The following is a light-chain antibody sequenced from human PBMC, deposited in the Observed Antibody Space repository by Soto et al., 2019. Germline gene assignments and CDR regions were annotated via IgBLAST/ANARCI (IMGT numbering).Light chain of an antibody. CDR2: GAS. CDR1: QSVSSN. Sequence: EIVMTQSPATLSVSPWERATLSCRASQSVSSNLAWYQQKPGQAPRLLIYGASIRATGIPDRFSGSGSGTDFTLTIRSLEPEDFAVYYCQQYGSSPRTFGQGTKVDIK. V-gene: IGKV3-20*01. CDR3: QQYGSSPRT. J-gene: IGKJ1*01.